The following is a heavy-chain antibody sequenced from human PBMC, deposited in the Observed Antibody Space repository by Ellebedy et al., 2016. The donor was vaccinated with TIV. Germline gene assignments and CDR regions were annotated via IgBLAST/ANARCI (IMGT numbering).Heavy chain of an antibody. CDR1: GFTFSTYG. D-gene: IGHD3-3*01. CDR3: VTDRAAISGVGPV. Sequence: ASVKVSCXASGFTFSTYGISWVRQAPGQGLEWVGWISGYNGDTNYAQRLQGRVTMTTDTSTNTTYMELRSLTSDDTAVYYCVTDRAAISGVGPVWGKGTTVTV. V-gene: IGHV1-18*01. J-gene: IGHJ6*03. CDR2: ISGYNGDT.